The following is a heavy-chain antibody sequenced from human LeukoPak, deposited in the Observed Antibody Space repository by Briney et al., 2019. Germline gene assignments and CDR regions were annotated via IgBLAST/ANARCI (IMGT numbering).Heavy chain of an antibody. CDR3: ASWAAAGTGGY. CDR1: GLTFSSYW. CDR2: IKQDGSEK. J-gene: IGHJ4*02. D-gene: IGHD6-13*01. V-gene: IGHV3-7*01. Sequence: GGSLRLSCAASGLTFSSYWMSWVRQAPGKGLEWVANIKQDGSEKYYVDSVKGRFTISRDNAKNSLYLQMNSLRAEDTAVYYCASWAAAGTGGYWGQGTLVTVSS.